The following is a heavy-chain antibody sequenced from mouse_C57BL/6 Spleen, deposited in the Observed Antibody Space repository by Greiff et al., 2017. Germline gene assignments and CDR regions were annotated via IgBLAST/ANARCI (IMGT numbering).Heavy chain of an antibody. CDR3: ARHEAGVLYRYYAMDY. V-gene: IGHV1-62-2*01. Sequence: QVQLKESGAELVKPGASVKLSCKASGYTFTEYTIHWVKQRSGQGLEWIGWFYPGSGSIKYNEKFKDKATLTEDKSSSTVYMELSRLTSEDSAVYFCARHEAGVLYRYYAMDYWGQGTSVTVSS. D-gene: IGHD2-12*01. CDR2: FYPGSGSI. CDR1: GYTFTEYT. J-gene: IGHJ4*01.